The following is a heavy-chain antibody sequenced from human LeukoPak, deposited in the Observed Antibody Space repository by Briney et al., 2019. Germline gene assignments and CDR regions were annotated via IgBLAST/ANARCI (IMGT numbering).Heavy chain of an antibody. CDR2: INHSGST. V-gene: IGHV4-34*01. CDR1: GGSFSGYY. Sequence: SETLSLTCAVYGGSFSGYYWSWIRQPPGKGLEWIGEINHSGSTNYNPSLKSRVTISVDTSKNQFSLKLSSVTAADTAVYYCARDDFWSGYYMDNWGQGTLVTVSS. CDR3: ARDDFWSGYYMDN. D-gene: IGHD3-3*01. J-gene: IGHJ4*02.